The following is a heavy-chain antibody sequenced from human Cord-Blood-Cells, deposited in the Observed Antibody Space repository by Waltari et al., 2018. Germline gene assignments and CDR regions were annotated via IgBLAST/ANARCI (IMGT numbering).Heavy chain of an antibody. CDR2: IYTSGST. J-gene: IGHJ6*02. V-gene: IGHV4-4*07. CDR1: GGSISSYY. CDR3: ARDRRYYDSSGYYYYYGMDV. Sequence: QVQLQESGPGLVKPSETLSLTCTVSGGSISSYYWSWIRQPAGKGLEWIGRIYTSGSTNYNPSLKSRVTMSVDTSKNQCSLKLSSVTAADTAVYYCARDRRYYDSSGYYYYYGMDVWGQGTTVTVSS. D-gene: IGHD3-22*01.